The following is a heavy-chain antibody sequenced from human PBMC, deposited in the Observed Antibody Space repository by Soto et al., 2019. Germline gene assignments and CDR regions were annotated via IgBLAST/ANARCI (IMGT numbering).Heavy chain of an antibody. CDR1: GGSISSPSYN. V-gene: IGHV4-39*01. CDR3: TTVASTHFDS. J-gene: IGHJ4*02. CDR2: FFYGGVT. Sequence: VQLQESGPGLLKPSETLSLTCTVSGGSISSPSYNWGWVRQPPGKGPEWLGSFFYGGVTHYNPSFKSRLALSVDTARSQVSLTLTSVTAADTAMYYCTTVASTHFDSWGQGALVTVSS. D-gene: IGHD4-17*01.